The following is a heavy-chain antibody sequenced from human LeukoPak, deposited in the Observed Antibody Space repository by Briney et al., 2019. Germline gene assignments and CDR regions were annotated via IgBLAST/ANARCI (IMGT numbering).Heavy chain of an antibody. CDR2: IKQDGSEK. V-gene: IGHV3-7*01. Sequence: GGSLRLSCAASGFTSSSFGMSWVRQAPGKGLEWVANIKQDGSEKYYVDSVKGRFTISRDNAKNSLYLQMNSLRAEDTAVYYCARLERFLEWLSYYYMDVWGKGTTVTVSS. D-gene: IGHD3-3*01. J-gene: IGHJ6*03. CDR1: GFTSSSFG. CDR3: ARLERFLEWLSYYYMDV.